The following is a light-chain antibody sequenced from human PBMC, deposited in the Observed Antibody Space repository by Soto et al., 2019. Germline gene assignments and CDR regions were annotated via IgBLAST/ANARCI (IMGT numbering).Light chain of an antibody. V-gene: IGLV2-14*01. J-gene: IGLJ1*01. CDR1: SSDVGGYNY. CDR3: SSYTSITPLV. CDR2: DVS. Sequence: QSVLTQPASVSGSPGQSITISCTGTSSDVGGYNYVSWYQQRPGKAPKLMIYDVSYRPSGVSSRFSGSKSGNTASLTISGLQTEDEADYYCSSYTSITPLVFGTGTKVTV.